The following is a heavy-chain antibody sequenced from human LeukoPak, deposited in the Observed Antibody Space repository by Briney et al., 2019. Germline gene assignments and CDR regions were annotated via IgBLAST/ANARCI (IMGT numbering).Heavy chain of an antibody. Sequence: SVKVSCKASGGTFSSYTINWVRQAPGQGLEWMGGIIPTFGSANYAQNFQGRVTITADKSTSTVYMELSSLRSEDTAVYYCARADYYGSGGMDVWGKGTTVTASS. CDR3: ARADYYGSGGMDV. J-gene: IGHJ6*04. CDR1: GGTFSSYT. D-gene: IGHD3-10*01. V-gene: IGHV1-69*06. CDR2: IIPTFGSA.